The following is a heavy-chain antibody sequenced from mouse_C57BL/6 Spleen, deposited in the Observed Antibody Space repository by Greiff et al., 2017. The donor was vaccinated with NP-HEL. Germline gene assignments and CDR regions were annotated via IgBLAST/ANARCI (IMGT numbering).Heavy chain of an antibody. V-gene: IGHV5-9*01. Sequence: EVQLVESGGGLVKPGGSLKLSCAASGFTFSSYTMSWVRQTPEKRLEWVATISGGGGNTYYPDSVKGRFTISRDNAKNTLYLQMSSLRSEDTALYYCASPYRGYFDVWGTGTTVTVSS. CDR3: ASPYRGYFDV. J-gene: IGHJ1*03. D-gene: IGHD2-10*01. CDR2: ISGGGGNT. CDR1: GFTFSSYT.